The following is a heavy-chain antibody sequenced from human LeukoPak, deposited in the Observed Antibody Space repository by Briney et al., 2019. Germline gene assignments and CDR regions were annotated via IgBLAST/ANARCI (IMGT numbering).Heavy chain of an antibody. CDR3: ARAKMTTAGGVFDY. D-gene: IGHD6-13*01. V-gene: IGHV3-48*03. CDR2: ISSSGGTI. CDR1: GFTFSSYE. Sequence: TGGSLRLSCAASGFTFSSYEMNWVRQAPGKGREWVSYISSSGGTIYYAESVKGRFTISRDNAKNSLYLQMNSLRAEDTAVYYCARAKMTTAGGVFDYWGQGTLVTVSS. J-gene: IGHJ4*02.